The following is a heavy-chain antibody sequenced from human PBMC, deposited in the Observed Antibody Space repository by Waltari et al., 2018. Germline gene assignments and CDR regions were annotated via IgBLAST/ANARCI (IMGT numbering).Heavy chain of an antibody. V-gene: IGHV4-34*01. CDR1: GGSFSGYS. J-gene: IGHJ4*02. D-gene: IGHD3-22*01. CDR2: INHSGST. CDR3: ARVHDYYDSTPLDY. Sequence: QVQLQQWGAGLLKPSETLSLTCAVYGGSFSGYSLRWNRQPPGKGPEWIGEINHSGSTNYNPSLKSRVTISVDTSKNQFSLKLSSVTAADTAVYYCARVHDYYDSTPLDYWGQGTLVTVSS.